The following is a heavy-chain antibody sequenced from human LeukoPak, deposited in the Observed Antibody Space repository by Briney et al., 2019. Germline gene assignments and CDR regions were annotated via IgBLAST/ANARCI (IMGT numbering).Heavy chain of an antibody. CDR2: IYSGGST. D-gene: IGHD7-27*01. V-gene: IGHV3-53*04. Sequence: GGSLRLSCAASGFTVSSNYMSWVRQAPGKGLEWVSDIYSGGSTYYADSVKGRFTISRHNSKNTLYLQMNSLRAEDTAVYYCARGPTGATFDYWGQGTLVTVSS. CDR3: ARGPTGATFDY. CDR1: GFTVSSNY. J-gene: IGHJ4*02.